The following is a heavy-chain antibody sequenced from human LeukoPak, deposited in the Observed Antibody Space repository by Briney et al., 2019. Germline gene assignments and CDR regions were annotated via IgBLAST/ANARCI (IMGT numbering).Heavy chain of an antibody. CDR3: ARAYYYDNSGCQGYYLDY. Sequence: GGSLRLSCAASVVISRTYTMHSGRQAPGKGVEYVSAITSDAYSTYYANSVKARFTISRDNSKKMLYLQMGSLRPEEMAVYYCARAYYYDNSGCQGYYLDYWGQGSLVTVSS. J-gene: IGHJ4*02. CDR1: VVISRTYT. V-gene: IGHV3-64*01. CDR2: ITSDAYST. D-gene: IGHD3-22*01.